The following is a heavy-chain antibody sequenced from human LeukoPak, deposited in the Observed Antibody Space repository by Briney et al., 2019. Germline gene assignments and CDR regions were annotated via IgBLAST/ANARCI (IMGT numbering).Heavy chain of an antibody. CDR1: GFTFSSYG. CDR3: AKDHSRGYNHGPFDF. CDR2: IQCDGSNK. V-gene: IGHV3-30*02. J-gene: IGHJ4*02. Sequence: PGGSLRLSCAASGFTFSSYGMHWVRQAPGKGLEWVAFIQCDGSNKYYADSVKGRFTISRDNSRNAVHLQMNSLRGEDTAVYSCAKDHSRGYNHGPFDFWGQGTLVTVSS. D-gene: IGHD5-18*01.